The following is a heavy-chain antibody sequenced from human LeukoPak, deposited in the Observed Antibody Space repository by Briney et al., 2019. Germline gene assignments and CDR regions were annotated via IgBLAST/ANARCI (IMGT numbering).Heavy chain of an antibody. D-gene: IGHD3-10*01. Sequence: PSETLSLTCTVSGGSISSSSYYWGWIRQPPGKVLVWIGSIYYSRRPYYHPSLKSRVTISVDTSKNQSSLKLSSVTSADTAVYYCARQNVLLWFGEGWGQGTLGTVSS. CDR2: IYYSRRP. J-gene: IGHJ4*02. CDR3: ARQNVLLWFGEG. V-gene: IGHV4-39*01. CDR1: GGSISSSSYY.